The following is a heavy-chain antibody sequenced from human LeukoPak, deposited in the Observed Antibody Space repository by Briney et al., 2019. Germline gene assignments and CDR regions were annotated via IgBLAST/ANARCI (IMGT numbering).Heavy chain of an antibody. Sequence: GASVKVSCKASGYTFTGYYMHWVRQAPGQGLEWMGWINPNSGGTNYAQKFQGRVTTTRDTSISTAYMELSRLRSDDTAVYYCARVRYYGSGSYYLYFDYWGQGTLVTVSS. CDR1: GYTFTGYY. CDR2: INPNSGGT. V-gene: IGHV1-2*02. CDR3: ARVRYYGSGSYYLYFDY. J-gene: IGHJ4*02. D-gene: IGHD3-10*01.